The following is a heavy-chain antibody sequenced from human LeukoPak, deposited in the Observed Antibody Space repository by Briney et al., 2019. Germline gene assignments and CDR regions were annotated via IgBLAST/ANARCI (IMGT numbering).Heavy chain of an antibody. CDR2: ISAYNGNT. V-gene: IGHV1-18*01. CDR3: ARDLCSSTSCYGAFDI. J-gene: IGHJ3*02. CDR1: GYTFTRYA. D-gene: IGHD2-2*01. Sequence: ASVKVSCKASGYTFTRYAISWVRQAPGQGLEWMGWISAYNGNTNYAQKLQGRVTMTTDTSTSTAYMELRSLRSDDTAVYYCARDLCSSTSCYGAFDIWGQGTMVTVSS.